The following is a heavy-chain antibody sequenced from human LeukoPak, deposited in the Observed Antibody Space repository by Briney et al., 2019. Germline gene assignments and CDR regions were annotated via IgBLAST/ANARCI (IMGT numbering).Heavy chain of an antibody. CDR2: FYYTGTT. CDR3: ARGFYDSSGYSNCFDP. D-gene: IGHD3-22*01. CDR1: GDSISSSY. Sequence: SETLSLTCTVSGDSISSSYWSWIRQPPGKTLEWIGYFYYTGTTNYNPSLKSRVTMSIGTSKNQFSLNLNSVTAADTAVYYCARGFYDSSGYSNCFDPWGQGTLVTVSS. V-gene: IGHV4-59*01. J-gene: IGHJ5*02.